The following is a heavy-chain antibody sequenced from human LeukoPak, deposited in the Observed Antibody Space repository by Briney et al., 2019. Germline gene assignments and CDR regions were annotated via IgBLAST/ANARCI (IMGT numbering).Heavy chain of an antibody. CDR3: AREERVAHDALDI. J-gene: IGHJ3*02. V-gene: IGHV3-11*01. Sequence: GGSLRLSCAASGFTFSDYYMSWIRQAPGKGLEWVSYISSSGSTIYYADSVKGRFTISRDNAKNSLYLQMNSLRAEDTAVYYCAREERVAHDALDIWGQGTMVTVSS. CDR2: ISSSGSTI. CDR1: GFTFSDYY. D-gene: IGHD1-1*01.